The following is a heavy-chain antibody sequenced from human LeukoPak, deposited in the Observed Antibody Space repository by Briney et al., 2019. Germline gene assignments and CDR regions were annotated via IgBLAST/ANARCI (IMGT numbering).Heavy chain of an antibody. J-gene: IGHJ4*02. D-gene: IGHD3-10*01. CDR3: ARENYYGSGSSPGEFDY. CDR2: ISSSDSRI. Sequence: GGSLRLSCAASGFTVSSNYISWIRLAPGKGLEWVSYISSSDSRIYYADSVKDRFTISRDNTKNSLYLQMHSLRVEDTAVYYCARENYYGSGSSPGEFDYWGQGTLVTVSS. CDR1: GFTVSSNY. V-gene: IGHV3-11*01.